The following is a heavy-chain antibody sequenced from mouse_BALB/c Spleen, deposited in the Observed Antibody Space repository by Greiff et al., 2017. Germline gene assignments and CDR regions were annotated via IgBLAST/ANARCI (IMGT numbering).Heavy chain of an antibody. Sequence: QVQLQQSGPGLVAPSQSLSITCTVSGFSLTSYGVHWVRQPPGKGLEWLGVIWAGGSTNYNSALMSRLSISKDNSKSQVFLKMNSLQTDDTAMYYCARDLLLRLPSYWYFDVWGAGTTVTVSS. J-gene: IGHJ1*01. D-gene: IGHD1-2*01. CDR1: GFSLTSYG. CDR3: ARDLLLRLPSYWYFDV. CDR2: IWAGGST. V-gene: IGHV2-9*02.